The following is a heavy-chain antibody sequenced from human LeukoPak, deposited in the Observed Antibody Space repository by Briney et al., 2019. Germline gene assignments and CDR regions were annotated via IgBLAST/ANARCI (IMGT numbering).Heavy chain of an antibody. Sequence: GGSLRLSCAASGFTFSSYAMHWVRQAPGKGLEWVSVIYSGGSTYYADSVKGRFTISRDNSKNTLYLQMNSLRAEDTAVYYCASPVVTASTEYFQHWGQGTLVTVSS. J-gene: IGHJ1*01. D-gene: IGHD2-21*02. V-gene: IGHV3-53*01. CDR3: ASPVVTASTEYFQH. CDR1: GFTFSSYA. CDR2: IYSGGST.